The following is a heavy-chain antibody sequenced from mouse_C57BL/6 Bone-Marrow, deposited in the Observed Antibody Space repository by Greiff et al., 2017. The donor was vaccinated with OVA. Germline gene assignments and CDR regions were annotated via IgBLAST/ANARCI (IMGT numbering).Heavy chain of an antibody. Sequence: QVQLQQSGPGLVQPSQSLSIACTVSGFSLTSYGVHWVRQSPGKGLEWLGVIWSGGSTDYNAAFISRLSISKDNSKSQVFFKMNSLQADDTAIYYCATLPYGNFLYAMDYWGQGTSVTVSS. V-gene: IGHV2-2*01. D-gene: IGHD2-1*01. J-gene: IGHJ4*01. CDR2: IWSGGST. CDR1: GFSLTSYG. CDR3: ATLPYGNFLYAMDY.